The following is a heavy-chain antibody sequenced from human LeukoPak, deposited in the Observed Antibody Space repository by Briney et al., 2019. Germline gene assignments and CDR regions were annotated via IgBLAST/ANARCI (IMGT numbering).Heavy chain of an antibody. J-gene: IGHJ4*02. CDR2: ILASGSPT. Sequence: GGSLRLSCAASGFNFNSYTMNWVRQAPGKGLQWVANILASGSPTYYADSVKGRFIIPRDNAKNSLYLQMNSLRAEDTAVYYCARGQGYSSSWSLAYWGQGTLVTVSS. V-gene: IGHV3-48*04. CDR1: GFNFNSYT. CDR3: ARGQGYSSSWSLAY. D-gene: IGHD6-13*01.